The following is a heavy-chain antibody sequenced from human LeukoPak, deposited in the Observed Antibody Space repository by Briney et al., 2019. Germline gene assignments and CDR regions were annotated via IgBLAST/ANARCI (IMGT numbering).Heavy chain of an antibody. J-gene: IGHJ5*02. CDR2: MNPNSGNT. V-gene: IGHV1-8*03. Sequence: ASVKVSCKASGYTFTSYDINWVRQATGQGLEWMGWMNPNSGNTGYAQKFQGRVTITRNTSISTAYMELSSLRSEDTAVYYCAIVEQLVSWFDPWGQGTWSPSPQ. CDR3: AIVEQLVSWFDP. CDR1: GYTFTSYD. D-gene: IGHD6-6*01.